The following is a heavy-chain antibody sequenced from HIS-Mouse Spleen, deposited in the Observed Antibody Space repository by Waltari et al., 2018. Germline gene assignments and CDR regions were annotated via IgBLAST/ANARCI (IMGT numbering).Heavy chain of an antibody. D-gene: IGHD6-13*01. CDR1: GGAISSTTYY. J-gene: IGHJ2*01. V-gene: IGHV4-39*07. CDR2: IHSSGST. Sequence: QPQLQVSGPGLVKPSETLSLTCTVSGGAISSTTYYLGWIRQPPGKGVEWIGGIHSSGSTYYNPSLKSRVTISVDTSKNQFSLKLSSVTAADTAVYYCAREIPYSSSWYDWYFDLWGRGTLVTVSS. CDR3: AREIPYSSSWYDWYFDL.